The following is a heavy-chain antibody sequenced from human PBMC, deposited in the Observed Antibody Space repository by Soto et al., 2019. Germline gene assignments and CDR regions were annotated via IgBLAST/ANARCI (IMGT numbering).Heavy chain of an antibody. J-gene: IGHJ4*02. CDR1: GFSLSTRGVG. CDR3: AHSRTYYYDSSGSALFDY. Sequence: SGPTLVNPTQTLTLTCTFSGFSLSTRGVGVGWIRQPPGKALEWLALIYWDGDKRYSPSFKNRLTITDDTSRNQVVITMTGLAPVDTATYYCAHSRTYYYDSSGSALFDYWGQGTLVTVSS. D-gene: IGHD3-22*01. CDR2: IYWDGDK. V-gene: IGHV2-5*02.